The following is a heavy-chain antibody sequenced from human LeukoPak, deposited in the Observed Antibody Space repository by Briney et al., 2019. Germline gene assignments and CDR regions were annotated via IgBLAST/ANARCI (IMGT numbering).Heavy chain of an antibody. J-gene: IGHJ4*02. CDR2: IVPIFGAA. CDR3: ARQLNGLGYCSGGSCYSGIVY. CDR1: GDTFSSYV. D-gene: IGHD2-15*01. V-gene: IGHV1-69*06. Sequence: ASVKVSCKASGDTFSSYVINWVRQAPGQGLELMGGIVPIFGAARYAQKFQGRVTITADKSTSTAYLDLSSLRSEDTAVYYCARQLNGLGYCSGGSCYSGIVYWGQGTLVTVSS.